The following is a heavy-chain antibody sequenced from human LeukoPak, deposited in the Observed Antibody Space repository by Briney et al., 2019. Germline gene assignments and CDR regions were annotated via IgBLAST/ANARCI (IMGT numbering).Heavy chain of an antibody. D-gene: IGHD3-10*01. CDR2: ISGSGGST. CDR3: AKALWFGDEGFDY. Sequence: GGSLRLSCAASGFTFSSYAMSWVRQAPGKGLEWVSAISGSGGSTYYADSVKGRFTISRDDSKNTLYLQMNSLRAEDTAVSYCAKALWFGDEGFDYWGQGTLVTVSS. CDR1: GFTFSSYA. V-gene: IGHV3-23*01. J-gene: IGHJ4*02.